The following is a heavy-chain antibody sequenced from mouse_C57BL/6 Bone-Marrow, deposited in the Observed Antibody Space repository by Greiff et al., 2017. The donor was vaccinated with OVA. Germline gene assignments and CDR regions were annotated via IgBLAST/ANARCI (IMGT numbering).Heavy chain of an antibody. V-gene: IGHV1-39*01. J-gene: IGHJ4*01. D-gene: IGHD2-4*01. CDR2: INPNYGTT. Sequence: VHVKQSGPELVKPGASAKISCKASGYSFTDYNMNWVKQSNGKSLEWIGVINPNYGTTSYNQKFKGKATLTVDQSSSTAYMQLNSLTSEDSAVYYCARGPNLYSDYPYYYAMDYWGQGTSVTVSS. CDR3: ARGPNLYSDYPYYYAMDY. CDR1: GYSFTDYN.